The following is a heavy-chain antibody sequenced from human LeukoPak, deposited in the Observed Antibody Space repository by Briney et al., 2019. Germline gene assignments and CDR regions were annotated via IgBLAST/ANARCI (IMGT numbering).Heavy chain of an antibody. D-gene: IGHD2-15*01. CDR1: GGSISSYY. CDR2: IYTSGST. J-gene: IGHJ3*02. Sequence: SEPLSLTCTVSGGSISSYYWSWIRQPAGKGLEWIGRIYTSGSTNYNPSLKSRVTMSVDTSKNQFSLKLSSVTAADTAVYFCARGPCSGGSCPVRGAFDIWGQGTMVTVSS. CDR3: ARGPCSGGSCPVRGAFDI. V-gene: IGHV4-4*07.